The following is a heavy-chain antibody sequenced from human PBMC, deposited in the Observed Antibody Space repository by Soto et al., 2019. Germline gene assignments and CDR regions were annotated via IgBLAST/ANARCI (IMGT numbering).Heavy chain of an antibody. CDR1: GGSISSGGYY. J-gene: IGHJ5*02. Sequence: PSETLSLTCTVSGGSISSGGYYWSWIRQHPGMCLVWIGYIYYIGITYYNPSLKSRVTISVDMSKNQFSLKLSSVTAADMAVYYCAKDLPGELLPTCFDPWGQGTLVTVSS. CDR3: AKDLPGELLPTCFDP. V-gene: IGHV4-31*03. D-gene: IGHD1-26*01. CDR2: IYYIGIT.